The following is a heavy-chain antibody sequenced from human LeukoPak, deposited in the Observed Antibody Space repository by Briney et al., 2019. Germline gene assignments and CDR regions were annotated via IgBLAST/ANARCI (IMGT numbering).Heavy chain of an antibody. Sequence: PSETLSLTCTVSGDSITSSSYYWGWIRQPPGKGLEWIGSIYYSGSTYYTPSLKSRVTISVDTSKNQFSLKLSSVTAADTAVYYCARDRSYCSGGSCSYYFDYWGQGTLVTVSS. V-gene: IGHV4-39*07. J-gene: IGHJ4*02. CDR3: ARDRSYCSGGSCSYYFDY. CDR1: GDSITSSSYY. CDR2: IYYSGST. D-gene: IGHD2-15*01.